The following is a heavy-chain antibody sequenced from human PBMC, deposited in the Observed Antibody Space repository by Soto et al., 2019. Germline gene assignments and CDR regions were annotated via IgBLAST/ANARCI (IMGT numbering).Heavy chain of an antibody. Sequence: QVQLVESGGGVVQPGRSLRLSCAASGFTFSSYGMHWVRQAPGKGLEWVAVISYDGSNKYYADSVKGRFTISRDNSKNTLYLQMNSLRAEDTAVYYCAKGQQKEDYGLYYYYYYGMDVWGQGTTVTVSS. V-gene: IGHV3-30*18. J-gene: IGHJ6*02. CDR1: GFTFSSYG. D-gene: IGHD4-17*01. CDR2: ISYDGSNK. CDR3: AKGQQKEDYGLYYYYYYGMDV.